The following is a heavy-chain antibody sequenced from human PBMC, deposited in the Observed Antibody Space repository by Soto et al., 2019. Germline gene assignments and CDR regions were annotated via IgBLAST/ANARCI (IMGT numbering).Heavy chain of an antibody. CDR1: GFTFGDYA. CDR2: IRSKAYGGTT. CDR3: TRDLFEDPYYYGMDV. Sequence: HPGGSLRLSCTASGFTFGDYAMSWFRQAPGKGLEWVGFIRSKAYGGTTEYAASVKGRFTISRDDSKSIAYLQMNSLKTEDTAVYYCTRDLFEDPYYYGMDVWGQGTTVTVSS. J-gene: IGHJ6*02. V-gene: IGHV3-49*03. D-gene: IGHD3-10*02.